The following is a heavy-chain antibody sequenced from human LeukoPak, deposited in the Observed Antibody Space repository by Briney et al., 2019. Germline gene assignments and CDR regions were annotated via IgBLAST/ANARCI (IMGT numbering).Heavy chain of an antibody. V-gene: IGHV3-23*01. CDR1: GFTFSSYA. Sequence: GGSLRLSCAASGFTFSSYAMSWVRQAPGKGLEWVSAISGSGGSTYYADSVKGRFTISRDNSKNTLYLQMNSLRAEDTVVYYCAKDAGLPDWIDSGYDPAYYFDYWGQGTLVTVSS. D-gene: IGHD5-12*01. J-gene: IGHJ4*02. CDR3: AKDAGLPDWIDSGYDPAYYFDY. CDR2: ISGSGGST.